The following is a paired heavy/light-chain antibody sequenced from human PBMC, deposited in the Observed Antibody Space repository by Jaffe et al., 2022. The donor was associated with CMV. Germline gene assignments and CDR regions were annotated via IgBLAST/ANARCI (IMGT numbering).Heavy chain of an antibody. CDR1: GFTFSSYA. V-gene: IGHV3-23*01. CDR3: ANILGPTPSYCSGGSCYSNY. D-gene: IGHD2-15*01. CDR2: ISGSGGST. Sequence: EVQLLESGGGLVQPGGSLRLSCAASGFTFSSYAMSWVRQAPGKGLEWVSAISGSGGSTYYADSVKGRFTISRDNSKNTLYLQMNSLRAEDTAVYYCANILGPTPSYCSGGSCYSNYWGQGTLVTVSS. J-gene: IGHJ4*02.
Light chain of an antibody. CDR1: QSVSSSY. CDR3: QQYGSSPQT. V-gene: IGKV3-20*01. CDR2: GAS. Sequence: EIVLTQSPGTLSLSPGERATLSCRASQSVSSSYLAWYQQKPGQAPRLLIYGASSRATGIPDRFSGSGSGTDFTLTISRLEPEDFAVYYCQQYGSSPQTFGQGTKLEIK. J-gene: IGKJ2*01.